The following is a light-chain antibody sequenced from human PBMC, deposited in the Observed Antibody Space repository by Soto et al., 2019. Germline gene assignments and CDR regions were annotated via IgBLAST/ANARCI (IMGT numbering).Light chain of an antibody. V-gene: IGLV2-14*01. CDR3: SSYTSSSTLV. Sequence: QSVLTQPASVSGSPEQSITISCTGTRSDVGGYNYVSWYQQHPGKAPKLMIYDVSKRPSGVSNRFSGSKSGNTASLTISGLQAEDEADYYCSSYTSSSTLVFGGGTKLTIL. J-gene: IGLJ2*01. CDR1: RSDVGGYNY. CDR2: DVS.